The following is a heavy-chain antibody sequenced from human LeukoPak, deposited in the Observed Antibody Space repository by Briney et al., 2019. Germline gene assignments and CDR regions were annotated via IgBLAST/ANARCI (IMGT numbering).Heavy chain of an antibody. CDR1: GFTFSSYA. CDR2: SGGSGGTT. Sequence: GGSLRLSCTASGFTFSSYAMSCVRQASGKGLEWVSTSGGSGGTTYYADSVKDRFTISRDNSKNTLYLQMNTLRAEDTAVYYCAKVTSFWGQGALVNVSS. J-gene: IGHJ4*02. D-gene: IGHD1/OR15-1a*01. CDR3: AKVTSF. V-gene: IGHV3-23*01.